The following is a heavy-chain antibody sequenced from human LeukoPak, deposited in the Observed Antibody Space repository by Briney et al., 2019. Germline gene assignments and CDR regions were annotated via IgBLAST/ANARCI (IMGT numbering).Heavy chain of an antibody. J-gene: IGHJ4*02. D-gene: IGHD2-2*03. CDR3: ATHSEIGYYSDY. Sequence: SETLSLTCAVYGRSFSGYYWSWIRQPPGKGLEWIGKIDYSGSTTYNPSLKSRLTISIDTPKNHFSLKLSSVTAADTAVYYCATHSEIGYYSDYWGRGTLVTVSS. CDR2: IDYSGST. V-gene: IGHV4-34*01. CDR1: GRSFSGYY.